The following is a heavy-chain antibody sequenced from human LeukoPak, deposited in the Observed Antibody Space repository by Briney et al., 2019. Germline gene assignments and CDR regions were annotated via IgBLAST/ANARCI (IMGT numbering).Heavy chain of an antibody. V-gene: IGHV4-30-4*01. J-gene: IGHJ5*02. CDR1: GGSISSGDYY. CDR3: ASYGSGSHNWFDP. Sequence: SQTLSLTCTVSGGSISSGDYYWSWIRQPPGKGLEWIGYIYYSGSTYYNPSLKSRVTISVDTSKNQFSLKLSSVTAADTAVYYCASYGSGSHNWFDPWGQGTLVTVSS. CDR2: IYYSGST. D-gene: IGHD3-10*01.